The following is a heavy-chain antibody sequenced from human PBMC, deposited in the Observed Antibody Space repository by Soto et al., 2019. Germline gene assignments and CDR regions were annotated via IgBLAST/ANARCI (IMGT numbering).Heavy chain of an antibody. V-gene: IGHV3-21*01. CDR1: GFIFTSYS. CDR2: ISSRSDSI. Sequence: EVQLVESGGGLVQRGGSLRLSCAASGFIFTSYSMVWVRQAPGKGLEWVSSISSRSDSIYYADSVKGRFTISRDNAQNFLYLQMNSLTSEDTAVYYCARDRSADRFVQYFQHWGPGTLVTVSS. CDR3: ARDRSADRFVQYFQH. D-gene: IGHD6-19*01. J-gene: IGHJ1*01.